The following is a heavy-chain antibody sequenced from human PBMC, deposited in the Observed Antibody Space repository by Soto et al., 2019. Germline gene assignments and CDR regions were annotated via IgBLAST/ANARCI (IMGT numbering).Heavy chain of an antibody. CDR2: TYYRSKWYN. CDR3: ARDHSEPTLGIALACTFFRHRYVLDV. Sequence: SQTLSLTCAISGDSVSSNSAAWNWIRQSPSRGLEWLGRTYYRSKWYNDYAVSVKSRITINPDTSKNQFSLQLNSVTPEDTPVYYCARDHSEPTLGIALACTFFRHRYVLDVWAQGTTVTVSS. D-gene: IGHD6-19*01. J-gene: IGHJ6*02. CDR1: GDSVSSNSAA. V-gene: IGHV6-1*01.